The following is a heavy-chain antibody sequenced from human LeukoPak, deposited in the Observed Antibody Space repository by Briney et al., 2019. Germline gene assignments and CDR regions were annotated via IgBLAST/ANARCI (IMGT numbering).Heavy chain of an antibody. CDR1: GFAFSSYG. CDR3: VRGGQWRDPQGYEFDY. V-gene: IGHV3-20*04. J-gene: IGHJ4*02. CDR2: INWNGGST. Sequence: GRSQILSCAASGFAFSSYGMHWVRQAPGKGLEWVSGINWNGGSTGYADSVKGRFTISRDNAKNSLYLQMNSLRAEDTAVYYCVRGGQWRDPQGYEFDYWGQGTLVTVSS. D-gene: IGHD6-19*01.